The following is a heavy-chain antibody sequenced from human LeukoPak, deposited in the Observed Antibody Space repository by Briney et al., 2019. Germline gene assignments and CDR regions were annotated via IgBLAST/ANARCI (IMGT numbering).Heavy chain of an antibody. CDR2: ITRSSSPI. J-gene: IGHJ4*02. Sequence: GGSPRLSCAASGFIFSNSAMNWVRQAPGKGLEWLSYITRSSSPIYYADSVKGRFTTSRDNAKNSLYLQMNSLRAEDTAVYYCARDNAGYDYWGQGTLATVSS. V-gene: IGHV3-48*01. D-gene: IGHD5-12*01. CDR1: GFIFSNSA. CDR3: ARDNAGYDY.